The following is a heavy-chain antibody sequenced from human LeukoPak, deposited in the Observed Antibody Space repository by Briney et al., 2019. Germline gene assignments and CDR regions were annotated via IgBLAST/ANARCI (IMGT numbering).Heavy chain of an antibody. CDR2: IYYSGST. CDR1: GGSITSYY. V-gene: IGHV4-59*01. J-gene: IGHJ3*02. D-gene: IGHD3-22*01. CDR3: TRGPGITMIVVVPTYVFDI. Sequence: SETLSLTCTVSGGSITSYYWSWIRQPPGKGLEWIGYIYYSGSTNYNPSLKSRVTISVDTSKNQFSLKLSSVTAADTAVYYCTRGPGITMIVVVPTYVFDIWGQGTMVTVSS.